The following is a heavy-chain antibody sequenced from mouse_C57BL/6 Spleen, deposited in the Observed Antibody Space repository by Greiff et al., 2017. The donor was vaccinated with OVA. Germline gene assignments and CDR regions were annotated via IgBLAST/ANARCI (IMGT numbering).Heavy chain of an antibody. D-gene: IGHD2-2*01. Sequence: QVQLQQSGAELVRPGASVKLSCKASGYTFTDYYINWVKQRPGQGLEWIARIYPGSGNTYYNEKFKGKATLTAEKSSSTAYMQLSSLTSEDSAVYFCARGNIYYGYDPAWFAYWGQGTLVTVSA. CDR1: GYTFTDYY. CDR2: IYPGSGNT. CDR3: ARGNIYYGYDPAWFAY. V-gene: IGHV1-76*01. J-gene: IGHJ3*01.